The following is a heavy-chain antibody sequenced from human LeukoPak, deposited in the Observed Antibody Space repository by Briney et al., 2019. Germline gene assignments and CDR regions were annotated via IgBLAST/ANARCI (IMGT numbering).Heavy chain of an antibody. J-gene: IGHJ2*01. Sequence: TGGSLRLSCAASGFTFSSFEMNWVRKTPGKGLEWVSYIRSSGITVYYADSVKGRFTMSRDNAKNSLFLQMNSQRAEDTAVYYCARDQTRGFDLWGRGTLVTVSS. CDR1: GFTFSSFE. V-gene: IGHV3-48*03. CDR3: ARDQTRGFDL. CDR2: IRSSGITV. D-gene: IGHD4-11*01.